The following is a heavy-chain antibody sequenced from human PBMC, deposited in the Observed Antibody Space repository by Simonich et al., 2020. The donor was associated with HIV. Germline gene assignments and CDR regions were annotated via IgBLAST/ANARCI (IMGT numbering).Heavy chain of an antibody. CDR3: ARRDRELILYFDY. CDR2: INHSGIT. V-gene: IGHV4-34*01. J-gene: IGHJ4*02. Sequence: QVQLQQWGAGLLKPSETLSLTCAVYGGSFSDYYWSWIPQPPGKGLEWIGEINHSGITNYKSSLNSRATISVDKSKNQFSLKLSSVTAADTAIYYCARRDRELILYFDYWGQGNLVTVSS. CDR1: GGSFSDYY. D-gene: IGHD3-3*01.